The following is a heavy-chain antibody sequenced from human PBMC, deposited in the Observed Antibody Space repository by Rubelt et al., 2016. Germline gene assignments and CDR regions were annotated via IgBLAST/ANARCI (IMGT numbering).Heavy chain of an antibody. D-gene: IGHD2-15*01. CDR2: IYPGDSDT. CDR3: ARQRYCSGGSCYPAY. CDR1: GYSFTTYW. Sequence: SCNGSGYSFTTYWIGWVRQMPGKGLEWMGIIYPGDSDTRYIPSFQGQVTISADKSINSAYLQWSSLKASDTAIYYCARQRYCSGGSCYPAYWGQGTLVTVSS. V-gene: IGHV5-51*01. J-gene: IGHJ4*02.